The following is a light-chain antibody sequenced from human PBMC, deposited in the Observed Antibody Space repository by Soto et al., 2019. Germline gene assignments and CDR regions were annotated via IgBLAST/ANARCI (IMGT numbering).Light chain of an antibody. CDR1: KLGDKY. CDR3: QAWDSSTGVV. J-gene: IGLJ2*01. CDR2: QDS. V-gene: IGLV3-1*01. Sequence: YELTQPPSVSVSPGQTASITCSGDKLGDKYACWYQQKPGQSPVLVIYQDSKRPSGIPERFSGSNSGNTATRTISGTQAMDEADYYCQAWDSSTGVVFGGGTKLTVL.